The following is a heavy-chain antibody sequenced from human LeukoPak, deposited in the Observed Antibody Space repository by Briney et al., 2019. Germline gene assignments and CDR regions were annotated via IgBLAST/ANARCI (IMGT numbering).Heavy chain of an antibody. D-gene: IGHD6-19*01. CDR1: GGPISSYY. CDR2: IYYSGST. CDR3: ARLVGWYSSGWYYFDY. Sequence: SETLSLTCTVSGGPISSYYWSWIRQPPGKGLEWIGYIYYSGSTNYNPSLKSRVTISVDTSKNQFSLKLSSVTAADTAVYYCARLVGWYSSGWYYFDYWGQGTLVTVSS. J-gene: IGHJ4*02. V-gene: IGHV4-59*08.